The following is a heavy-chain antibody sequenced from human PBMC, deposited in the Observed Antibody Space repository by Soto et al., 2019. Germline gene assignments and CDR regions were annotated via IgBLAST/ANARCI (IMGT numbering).Heavy chain of an antibody. CDR3: ARGVTMVRGVIHTPYFDY. J-gene: IGHJ4*02. D-gene: IGHD3-10*01. CDR1: GGSISSGGYY. CDR2: IYYSGST. V-gene: IGHV4-31*03. Sequence: QVQLQESGPGLVKPSQTLSLTCTVSGGSISSGGYYWSWTRQHPGKGLEWIGYIYYSGSTYYNPSLTSRVTISVDTSKNQFSLKLSSVTAADTAVYYCARGVTMVRGVIHTPYFDYWGQGTLVTVSS.